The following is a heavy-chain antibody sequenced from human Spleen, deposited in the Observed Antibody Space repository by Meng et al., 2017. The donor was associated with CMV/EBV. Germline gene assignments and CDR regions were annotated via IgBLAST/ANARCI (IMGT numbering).Heavy chain of an antibody. Sequence: SETLSLTCFVSGGSISSSYYYWGWIRQPPGKELEWIGSFYYTGTTFYNPSLKSRVTISVDTSKNQFSLKLSSVTAADTAVYYCARVPIYRYSGYDWYFDYWGQGTLVTVSS. V-gene: IGHV4-39*07. J-gene: IGHJ4*02. CDR3: ARVPIYRYSGYDWYFDY. CDR1: GGSISSSYYY. D-gene: IGHD5-12*01. CDR2: FYYTGTT.